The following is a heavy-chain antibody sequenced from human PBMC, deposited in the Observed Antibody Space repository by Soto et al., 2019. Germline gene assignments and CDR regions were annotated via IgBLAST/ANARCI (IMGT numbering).Heavy chain of an antibody. V-gene: IGHV3-23*01. D-gene: IGHD6-13*01. J-gene: IGHJ6*02. Sequence: EVQLLESGGGLVQPGGSLRLSCAASGFTFSSYAMSWVSQAPGKGLEWVSAISGSGGSTYYADSVKGRFTISRDNSKNTLYLQMNSLRAEDTAVYYCAKDLTQLVHHGGMDVWGQGTTVTVSS. CDR1: GFTFSSYA. CDR3: AKDLTQLVHHGGMDV. CDR2: ISGSGGST.